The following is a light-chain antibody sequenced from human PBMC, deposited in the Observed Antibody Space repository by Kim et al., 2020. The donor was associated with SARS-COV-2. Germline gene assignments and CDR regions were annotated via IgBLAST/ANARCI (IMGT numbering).Light chain of an antibody. CDR3: QQYSDFPWT. V-gene: IGKV1-5*01. Sequence: ASVGDRITIHCRASHTISNWLAWYQQKPGKAPKFLIYDASSLESGVPSRFSGSGSGTEFTLTINSLQPDDLATYYCQQYSDFPWTFGQGTKVDIK. CDR2: DAS. J-gene: IGKJ1*01. CDR1: HTISNW.